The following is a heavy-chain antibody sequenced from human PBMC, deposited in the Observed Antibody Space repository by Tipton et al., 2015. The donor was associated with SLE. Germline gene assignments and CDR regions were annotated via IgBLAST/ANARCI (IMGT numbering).Heavy chain of an antibody. D-gene: IGHD2-15*01. CDR3: ARGRGISPHFDY. CDR1: GGSFSGYY. CDR2: INHSGST. Sequence: TLSLTCAVYGGSFSGYYLSWIRQPPGKGLEWIGEINHSGSTNYNPSLKSRVTISVDTSKNQFSLKLSSVTAADTAVYYCARGRGISPHFDYWGQGTLVTVSS. J-gene: IGHJ4*02. V-gene: IGHV4-34*01.